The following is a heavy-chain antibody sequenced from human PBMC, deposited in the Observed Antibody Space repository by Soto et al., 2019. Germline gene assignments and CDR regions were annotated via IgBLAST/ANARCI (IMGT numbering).Heavy chain of an antibody. CDR3: ARESRDSYRHEIFAD. CDR1: GGSFSGYY. D-gene: IGHD5-18*01. Sequence: PEKLPVTCAVYGGSFSGYYWSWIRQPPGKGLEWIGEINHSGSTNYNPSLKSRVTISVDTSKNQFSLKLSSVTAADTAVYYCARESRDSYRHEIFADCGQGTLVIGSS. J-gene: IGHJ1*01. CDR2: INHSGST. V-gene: IGHV4-34*01.